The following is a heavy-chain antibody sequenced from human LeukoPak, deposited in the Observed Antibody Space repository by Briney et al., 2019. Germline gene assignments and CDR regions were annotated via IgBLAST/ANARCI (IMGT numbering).Heavy chain of an antibody. CDR3: AKGNRDIVATIAFDY. Sequence: GGSLRLSCTASGFTFSSYAMSWVRQAPGKGLEWVSIVSGSGGSTYYADSVKGRFTISRDNSKNTLYLQMNSLRAEDTAVYYCAKGNRDIVATIAFDYWGQGTLVTASS. CDR2: VSGSGGST. D-gene: IGHD5-12*01. J-gene: IGHJ4*02. V-gene: IGHV3-23*01. CDR1: GFTFSSYA.